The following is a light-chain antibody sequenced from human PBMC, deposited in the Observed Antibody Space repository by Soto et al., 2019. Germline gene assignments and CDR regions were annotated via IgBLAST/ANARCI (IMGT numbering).Light chain of an antibody. CDR1: SSNIGTSSD. CDR3: QSYDSSLSGYV. J-gene: IGLJ1*01. CDR2: GNT. Sequence: QLVLTQPPSVSGAPGQRVTVSCTGSSSNIGTSSDVHWYQQLPGTAPKLLIYGNTNRPSGVPDRFSASKSGTSASLAITGLQAEDEADYYCQSYDSSLSGYVFGTGTKVTVL. V-gene: IGLV1-40*01.